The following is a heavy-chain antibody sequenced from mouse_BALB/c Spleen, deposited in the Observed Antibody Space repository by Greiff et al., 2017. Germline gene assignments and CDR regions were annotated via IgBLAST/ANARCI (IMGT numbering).Heavy chain of an antibody. Sequence: EVKLVESGGGLVKPGGSLKLSCAASGFTFSSYAMSWVRQSPEKRLEWVAEISSGGSYTCYPDTVTGRFTISRDNAKNTLYLEMSSLRSEDTAMYYCARRSITKDFDYWGQGTTLTVSS. J-gene: IGHJ2*01. V-gene: IGHV5-9-4*01. CDR1: GFTFSSYA. CDR3: ARRSITKDFDY. D-gene: IGHD1-2*01. CDR2: ISSGGSYT.